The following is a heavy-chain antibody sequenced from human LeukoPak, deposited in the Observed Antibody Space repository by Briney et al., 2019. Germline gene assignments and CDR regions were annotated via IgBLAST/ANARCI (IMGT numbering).Heavy chain of an antibody. CDR2: ISSSSSYI. CDR1: GFTFSSYS. D-gene: IGHD1-26*01. V-gene: IGHV3-21*01. Sequence: GGSLRLSCAASGFTFSSYSMNWVRQAPGKGLEWVSSISSSSSYIYYADSVKGRFTISRDNAKNSLYLQMNSLRAEDTAVYYCAREGATTEDYYYYYGMDVWGQGTTVTVSS. CDR3: AREGATTEDYYYYYGMDV. J-gene: IGHJ6*02.